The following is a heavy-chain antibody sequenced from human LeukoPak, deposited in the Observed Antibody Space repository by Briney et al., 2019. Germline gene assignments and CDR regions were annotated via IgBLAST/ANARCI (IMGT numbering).Heavy chain of an antibody. J-gene: IGHJ3*02. CDR2: INHSGST. V-gene: IGHV4-34*01. CDR3: ARGPLYYDYAWGSYRKRYDAFDI. Sequence: PSETLSLTCAVYGGSFSGYYWSWIRQPPGKGLEWIGEINHSGSTNYNPSLKSRVTISVDTSKNQFSLKLSSVTAADTAVYYCARGPLYYDYAWGSYRKRYDAFDIWGQGTMVTVSS. D-gene: IGHD3-16*02. CDR1: GGSFSGYY.